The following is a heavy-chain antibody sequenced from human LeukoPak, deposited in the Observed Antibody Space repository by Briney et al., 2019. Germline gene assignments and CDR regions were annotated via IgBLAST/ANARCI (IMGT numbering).Heavy chain of an antibody. CDR2: INSDGSST. CDR1: GFSFSSYW. Sequence: GGSLRLSCAASGFSFSSYWMHWVRQVPGKGLVWVSRINSDGSSTIYADSVKGRFTISRDNAKNTLYLQMNSLRAEDTAVYYCARRRGSGSSDYWGQGTLVTVSS. V-gene: IGHV3-74*01. J-gene: IGHJ4*02. D-gene: IGHD3-10*01. CDR3: ARRRGSGSSDY.